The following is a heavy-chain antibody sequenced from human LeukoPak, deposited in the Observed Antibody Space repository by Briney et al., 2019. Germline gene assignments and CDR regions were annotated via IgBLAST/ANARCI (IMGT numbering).Heavy chain of an antibody. V-gene: IGHV3-23*01. CDR3: ARDGSGSSGRLSFTY. J-gene: IGHJ4*02. D-gene: IGHD3-10*01. CDR1: GFTFSSYA. Sequence: GGSLRLSCAASGFTFSSYAMSWVRQAPGKGLEWVSAISGSGGSTYYADSVKGRFTISRDNSKNTLYLQMNSLRAEDTAVYYCARDGSGSSGRLSFTYWGQGTLVTVSS. CDR2: ISGSGGST.